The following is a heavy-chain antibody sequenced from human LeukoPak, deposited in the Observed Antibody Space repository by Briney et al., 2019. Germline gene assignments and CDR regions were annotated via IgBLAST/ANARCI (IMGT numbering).Heavy chain of an antibody. CDR3: VRVHYSSGSLSSWFDP. CDR1: GGSFSDYY. CDR2: ISYSGGV. D-gene: IGHD3-10*01. V-gene: IGHV4-59*08. J-gene: IGHJ5*02. Sequence: PSETLSLTCAVYGGSFSDYYWGWIRQPPEKGLEWIGYISYSGGVTYSPSLKPPVTISLDTSKNQVSLKLSSVTAADTAMYYCVRVHYSSGSLSSWFDPWGRGILVTVSS.